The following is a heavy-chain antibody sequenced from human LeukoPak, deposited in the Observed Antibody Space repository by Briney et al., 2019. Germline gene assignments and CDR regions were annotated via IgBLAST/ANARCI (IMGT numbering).Heavy chain of an antibody. D-gene: IGHD5-24*01. J-gene: IGHJ4*02. CDR1: GFTFSSYA. V-gene: IGHV3-30-3*01. CDR2: ISYDGSNK. Sequence: GRSLRLSCAASGFTFSSYAMHWVRQAPGKGLEWVAVISYDGSNKYYADSVKGRFTISRDNSKNTLYLQMNSLRAEDTAVYYCARSRMATVDYWGQGTLVTVSS. CDR3: ARSRMATVDY.